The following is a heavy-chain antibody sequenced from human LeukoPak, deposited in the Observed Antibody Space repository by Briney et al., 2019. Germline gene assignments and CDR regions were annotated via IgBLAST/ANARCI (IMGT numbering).Heavy chain of an antibody. J-gene: IGHJ3*02. CDR2: ISGSGGST. D-gene: IGHD3-22*01. Sequence: PGGSLRLSWAASGFTFSSYAMSGVRQARGKGLKWVSAISGSGGSTYYADSVKGRFTISRDNSKNTLYLQMNSMRAEDTAVYYCAKAKVQYYDLFDIWGQGTMVTVSS. CDR3: AKAKVQYYDLFDI. V-gene: IGHV3-23*01. CDR1: GFTFSSYA.